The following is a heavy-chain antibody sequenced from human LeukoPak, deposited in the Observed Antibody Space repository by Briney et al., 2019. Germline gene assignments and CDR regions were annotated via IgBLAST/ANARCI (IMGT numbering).Heavy chain of an antibody. V-gene: IGHV3-30*04. CDR3: ARDVGKDTITTEIAY. CDR1: GFTFSSYS. CDR2: ISADGKNK. Sequence: GGSLRLSCAVSGFTFSSYSMSWVRQAPGKGLEWLAVISADGKNKNHADSVKGRFTISRDKSTLYLEMDDLRTEDTALYYCARDVGKDTITTEIAYWGQGTLVTVSS. J-gene: IGHJ4*02. D-gene: IGHD4-11*01.